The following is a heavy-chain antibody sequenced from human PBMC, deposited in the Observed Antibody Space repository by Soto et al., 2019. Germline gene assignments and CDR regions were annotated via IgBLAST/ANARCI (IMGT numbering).Heavy chain of an antibody. CDR1: GGAISVYT. V-gene: IGHV4-59*01. J-gene: IGHJ3*01. Sequence: PSETLSLTCTVSGGAISVYTWNWIRQAPGKGPEWLGYIYGSGSANYNPSLKSRLTISVDTSKNQFSLNLSSVTAADTAIYYCARGQTVRAFEFWGQGTKVTVS. CDR2: IYGSGSA. CDR3: ARGQTVRAFEF. D-gene: IGHD2-21*02.